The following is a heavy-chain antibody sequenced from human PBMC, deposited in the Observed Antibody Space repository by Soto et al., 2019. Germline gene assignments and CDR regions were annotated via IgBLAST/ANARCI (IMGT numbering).Heavy chain of an antibody. J-gene: IGHJ4*02. CDR1: GGSISSGDYY. CDR2: IYYSGST. CDR3: AQSGSIAARHLTFDY. Sequence: QVQLQESGPGLVKPSQTLSLTCTVSGGSISSGDYYWSWIRQPPGKGLEWIGYIYYSGSTYYNPSLKSRVTISVDTSKNQFSLKLSSVTAADTAVYYCAQSGSIAARHLTFDYWGQGTLVTVSS. D-gene: IGHD6-6*01. V-gene: IGHV4-30-4*01.